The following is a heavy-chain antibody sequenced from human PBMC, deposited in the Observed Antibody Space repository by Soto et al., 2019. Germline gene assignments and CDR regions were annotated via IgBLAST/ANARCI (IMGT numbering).Heavy chain of an antibody. CDR1: GVTFISYA. CDR3: AKLPGKITMVRGRNPYYFDY. D-gene: IGHD3-10*01. J-gene: IGHJ4*02. CDR2: ISGSGGST. V-gene: IGHV3-23*01. Sequence: GGFLRLSCAASGVTFISYAMSWVRQAPGKGLEWVSAISGSGGSTYYADSVKGRFTISRDNSKNTLYLQMNSLRAEDTAVYYCAKLPGKITMVRGRNPYYFDYWGQGTLVTVSS.